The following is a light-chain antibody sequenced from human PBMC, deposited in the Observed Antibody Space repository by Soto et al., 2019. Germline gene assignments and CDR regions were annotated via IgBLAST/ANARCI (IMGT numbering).Light chain of an antibody. CDR1: QSVSSRY. J-gene: IGKJ1*01. CDR3: QQYVKSPWT. Sequence: VLTQSPGTLSLSPGERATLSCRASQSVSSRYLAWYQQKPGQAPRLLFYAAFRATGTPDRFSGSGSGTDFTLTIYRLEPEDVAVYYCQQYVKSPWTFGQGTKVEIK. V-gene: IGKV3-20*01. CDR2: AA.